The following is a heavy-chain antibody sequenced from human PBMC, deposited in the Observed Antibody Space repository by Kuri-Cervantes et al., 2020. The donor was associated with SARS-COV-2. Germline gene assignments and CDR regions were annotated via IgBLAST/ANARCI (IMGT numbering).Heavy chain of an antibody. CDR3: AREWVDPLGYSNKDYYYYGMDV. CDR1: GYTFTGYY. CDR2: INPNSGGT. V-gene: IGHV1-2*04. J-gene: IGHJ6*01. Sequence: ASVKVSCKASGYTFTGYYMHWVRQAPGQGLEWMGWINPNSGGTNYAQKFQGWVTMTRDTSISTAYMELSSLRSEDTAVYYCAREWVDPLGYSNKDYYYYGMDVWGQGTTVTVSS. D-gene: IGHD4-11*01.